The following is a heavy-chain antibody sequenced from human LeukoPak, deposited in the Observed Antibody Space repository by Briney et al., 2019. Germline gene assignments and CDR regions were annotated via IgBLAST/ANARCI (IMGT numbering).Heavy chain of an antibody. Sequence: GGSLRLSCAASGFTFSNAWMSWVRQAPGKGLEWVGRIKSKTDGGTTDYAATVKGRFTISRDDSKNTLYLQMNSLKTEDTAVYYCTTSILGYCSSTSCSLDYWGQGTLVTVSS. CDR2: IKSKTDGGTT. J-gene: IGHJ4*02. V-gene: IGHV3-15*01. CDR3: TTSILGYCSSTSCSLDY. CDR1: GFTFSNAW. D-gene: IGHD2-2*01.